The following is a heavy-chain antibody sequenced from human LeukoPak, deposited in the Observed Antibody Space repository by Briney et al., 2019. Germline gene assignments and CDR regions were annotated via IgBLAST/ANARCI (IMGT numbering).Heavy chain of an antibody. CDR1: GGTFSSYA. V-gene: IGHV1-69*06. Sequence: SVKVSCKASGGTFSSYAISWVRQAPGQGLEWMGGIIPSFGTANYAQKFQGRVTITADKSTSTAYMELSSLRSEDTAVYYCARAARYFDWLLYEDYWGQGTLVTVSS. D-gene: IGHD3-9*01. CDR3: ARAARYFDWLLYEDY. J-gene: IGHJ4*02. CDR2: IIPSFGTA.